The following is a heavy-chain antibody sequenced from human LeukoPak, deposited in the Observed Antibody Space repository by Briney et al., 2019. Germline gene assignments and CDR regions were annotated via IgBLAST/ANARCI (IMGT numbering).Heavy chain of an antibody. V-gene: IGHV3-21*01. CDR2: ISSSSSYI. D-gene: IGHD1-26*01. CDR3: ARARSGSYTYFDY. Sequence: PGGSLRLSCAASGFTFKNSWMSWVRQAPGKGLEWVSSISSSSSYIYYADSVKGRFTISRDNAKNSLYLQMNSLRAEDTAVYYCARARSGSYTYFDYWGQGTLVTVSS. J-gene: IGHJ4*02. CDR1: GFTFKNSW.